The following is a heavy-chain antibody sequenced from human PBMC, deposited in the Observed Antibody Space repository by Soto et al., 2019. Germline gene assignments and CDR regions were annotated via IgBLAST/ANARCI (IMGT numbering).Heavy chain of an antibody. J-gene: IGHJ6*03. V-gene: IGHV4-39*01. CDR1: GGXISSSSYY. Sequence: PSETLSLTCTVSGGXISSSSYYWGWIRQPPGKGLEWIGSIYYSGSTYYNPSLKSRVTISVDTSKNQFSLKLSSVTAADTAVYYCARILRDYDFWSGYYPGQYYYYMDVWGKGTTVTVSS. D-gene: IGHD3-3*01. CDR3: ARILRDYDFWSGYYPGQYYYYMDV. CDR2: IYYSGST.